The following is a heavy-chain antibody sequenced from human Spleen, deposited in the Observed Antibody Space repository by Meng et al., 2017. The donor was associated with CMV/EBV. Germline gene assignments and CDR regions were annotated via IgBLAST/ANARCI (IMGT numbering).Heavy chain of an antibody. D-gene: IGHD3-10*01. CDR2: IYPADSDT. CDR1: GYRFTNYW. CDR3: ARHKRGERYYYGMDV. J-gene: IGHJ6*02. Sequence: GESLKISCKGSGYRFTNYWIGWVRQMPGKGLEWMGIIYPADSDTKYSPSFRGQVTISADKSISTTYLQWSSLKASDTAMYYCARHKRGERYYYGMDVWGQGTTVTVSS. V-gene: IGHV5-51*01.